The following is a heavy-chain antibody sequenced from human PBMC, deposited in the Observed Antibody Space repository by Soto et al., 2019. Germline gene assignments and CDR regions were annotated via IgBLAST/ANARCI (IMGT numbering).Heavy chain of an antibody. V-gene: IGHV1-3*01. CDR1: GYTFTSYA. J-gene: IGHJ3*02. CDR3: ARPLAEAVSDAFDI. Sequence: GASVKVSCKASGYTFTSYALHWVRQAPGQRLEWMGWINAGNGNTKYSQKFQGRVTITRDTSASTAYMELSSLRSEDTAVYYCARPLAEAVSDAFDIWSQGTMVTVSS. CDR2: INAGNGNT. D-gene: IGHD6-13*01.